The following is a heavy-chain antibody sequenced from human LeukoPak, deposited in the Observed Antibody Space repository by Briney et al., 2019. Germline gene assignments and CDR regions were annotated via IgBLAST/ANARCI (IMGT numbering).Heavy chain of an antibody. CDR2: IYYSGST. V-gene: IGHV4-31*03. Sequence: SETLSLTCTVSGGSISSGGYYWSWIRQHPGKGLEWIGYIYYSGSTYYNPSLKSRVTIPVDTSKNQFSLKLSSVTAADTAVYYCARDQAERGRLDYWGQGTLVTVSS. CDR3: ARDQAERGRLDY. CDR1: GGSISSGGYY. J-gene: IGHJ4*02.